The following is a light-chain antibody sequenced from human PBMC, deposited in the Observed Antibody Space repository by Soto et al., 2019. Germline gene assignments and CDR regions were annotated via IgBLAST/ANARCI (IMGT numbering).Light chain of an antibody. Sequence: QSALTRPPSASWSPGHSVTIVCAGTSSDVGVYHYVSWYHQYPGNAPKLMMYEVSKRHSGVPDRVSGSKSGKTASLTVSGLQPEDEADYYCTSYAGSNIWVFGGGTKVTVL. CDR1: SSDVGVYHY. CDR2: EVS. V-gene: IGLV2-8*01. CDR3: TSYAGSNIWV. J-gene: IGLJ3*02.